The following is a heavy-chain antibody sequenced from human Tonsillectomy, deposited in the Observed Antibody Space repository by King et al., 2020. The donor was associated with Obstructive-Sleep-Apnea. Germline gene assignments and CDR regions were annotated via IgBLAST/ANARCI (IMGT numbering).Heavy chain of an antibody. CDR2: INWNAGST. CDR1: GFTFDDHG. J-gene: IGHJ4*02. D-gene: IGHD6-19*01. V-gene: IGHV3-20*04. CDR3: VRVGYSSGHFDF. Sequence: VQLVESGGRVVRPGGSLRLSCAASGFTFDDHGMSWVRQAPGKGLEWVSGINWNAGSTGYADSVKGRFTISRDNARNSLYLQMNSLRAEDTAFYYCVRVGYSSGHFDFWGQGTLVIVSS.